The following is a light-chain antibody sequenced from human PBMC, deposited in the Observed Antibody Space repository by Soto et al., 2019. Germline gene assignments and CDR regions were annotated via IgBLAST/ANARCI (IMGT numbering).Light chain of an antibody. CDR1: QSVSSY. CDR3: QQRSNWPPWT. Sequence: EIVLTQSPATLSLSPGERATLSCRASQSVSSYLAWYQQKPGQAPRLLIYDASNRATGIPARCSGSRSGTDFTLTISSLEPEDFAVYYCQQRSNWPPWTFGQGTKVDIK. V-gene: IGKV3-11*01. J-gene: IGKJ1*01. CDR2: DAS.